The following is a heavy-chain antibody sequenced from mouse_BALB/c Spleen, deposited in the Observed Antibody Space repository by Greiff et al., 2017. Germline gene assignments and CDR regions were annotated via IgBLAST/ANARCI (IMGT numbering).Heavy chain of an antibody. CDR3: ARSGSFAY. Sequence: QVQLQQSGAELVRPGVSVKISCKGSGYTFTDYAMHWVKQSHAKSLEWIGVISTYYGDASYNQKFKGKATMTVDKSSSTAYMELARLTSEDSAIYYCARSGSFAYWGQGTTLTVSS. V-gene: IGHV1S137*01. J-gene: IGHJ2*01. CDR1: GYTFTDYA. CDR2: ISTYYGDA. D-gene: IGHD3-1*01.